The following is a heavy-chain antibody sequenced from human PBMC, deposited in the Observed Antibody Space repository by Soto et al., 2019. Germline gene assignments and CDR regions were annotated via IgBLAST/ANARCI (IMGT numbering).Heavy chain of an antibody. V-gene: IGHV4-30-4*08. CDR2: IYYSGST. CDR1: GASIINNHYY. Sequence: QVRLQESGPGLVKPSQPLSLTCTVSGASIINNHYYWNFIRQPPGKGLEWIGYIYYSGSTSYNPCLEFRLTMSIDTSRIQLSLELGSVTAVDSAVYFCARVEMICVPCFFDVWGRGTLVTVSS. D-gene: IGHD3-16*01. CDR3: ARVEMICVPCFFDV. J-gene: IGHJ2*01.